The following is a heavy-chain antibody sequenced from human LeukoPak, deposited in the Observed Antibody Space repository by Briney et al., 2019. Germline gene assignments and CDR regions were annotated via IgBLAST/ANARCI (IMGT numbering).Heavy chain of an antibody. V-gene: IGHV4-34*01. J-gene: IGHJ6*03. CDR3: ARVHPLLAEKPNYYYYYMDV. D-gene: IGHD6-13*01. CDR2: INHSGST. CDR1: GGSFSGYY. Sequence: PSETLSLTCAVYGGSFSGYYWSWVRQPPGKGLEWIGEINHSGSTNYNPSLKSRVTISVDTSKNQFSLKLSSVTAADTAVYYCARVHPLLAEKPNYYYYYMDVWGKGTTVTVSS.